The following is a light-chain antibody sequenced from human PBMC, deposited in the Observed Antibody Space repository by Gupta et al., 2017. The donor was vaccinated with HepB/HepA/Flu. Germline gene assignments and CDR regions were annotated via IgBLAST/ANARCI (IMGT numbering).Light chain of an antibody. J-gene: IGLJ3*02. V-gene: IGLV1-47*01. CDR3: AAWDDSLSAM. CDR1: SSNIGSNF. Sequence: QSVLTQPPSASGTPGQRVTISCSGSSSNIGSNFVYWYQQLPGTAPKLLIYRNNQRPSGLPDRFSGSKSGTSASLAIRGLRSEDEADYYCAAWDDSLSAMFGGGTKLTVL. CDR2: RNN.